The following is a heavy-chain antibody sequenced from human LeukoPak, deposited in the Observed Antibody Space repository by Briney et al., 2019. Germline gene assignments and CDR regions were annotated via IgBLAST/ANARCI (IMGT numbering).Heavy chain of an antibody. CDR3: ARDPPGYYDFWSGYYPGEGDYFDY. Sequence: SETLSLTCTVSGGSISSYYWSWIRQPPGKGLEWIGYIYYSGSTNYNPSLKSRVTISVDTSKNQFSLKLSSVTAEDTAVYYCARDPPGYYDFWSGYYPGEGDYFDYWGQGTLVTVSS. J-gene: IGHJ4*02. CDR2: IYYSGST. V-gene: IGHV4-59*01. CDR1: GGSISSYY. D-gene: IGHD3-3*01.